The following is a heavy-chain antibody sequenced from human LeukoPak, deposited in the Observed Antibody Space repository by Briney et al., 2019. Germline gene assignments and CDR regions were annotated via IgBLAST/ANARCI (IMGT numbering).Heavy chain of an antibody. CDR3: ARGNGWYESGWFDP. CDR2: IFYSGST. V-gene: IGHV4-59*01. J-gene: IGHJ5*02. Sequence: SETLSLTCSVSGGSISTSYWSWIRQPPGKGLEWIGYIFYSGSTNYNPSLKSRVTISVDTSNNQFSLRLSSVTAADTAVYYCARGNGWYESGWFDPWGQGTRVTVSS. CDR1: GGSISTSY. D-gene: IGHD6-19*01.